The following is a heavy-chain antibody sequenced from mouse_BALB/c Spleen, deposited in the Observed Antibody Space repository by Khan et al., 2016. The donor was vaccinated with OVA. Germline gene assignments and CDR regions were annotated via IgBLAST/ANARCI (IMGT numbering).Heavy chain of an antibody. D-gene: IGHD2-10*01. CDR1: GFAFSSYD. Sequence: EVQLVESGGGLVKPGGSLKLSCAPSGFAFSSYDMSWVRQTPEKRLEWVATISGTGLYTYYPDSVKGRFTISRDNARNTLYLQMSSLRSEDTALYYCARPSYYGNPWFTYWGQGTLVTVSA. CDR3: ARPSYYGNPWFTY. CDR2: ISGTGLYT. V-gene: IGHV5-9*02. J-gene: IGHJ3*01.